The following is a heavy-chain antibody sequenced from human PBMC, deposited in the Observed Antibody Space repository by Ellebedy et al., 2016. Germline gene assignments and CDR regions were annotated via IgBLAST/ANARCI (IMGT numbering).Heavy chain of an antibody. CDR2: INPNSGGT. J-gene: IGHJ6*02. CDR3: ARDISGYSYGNMDV. CDR1: GYTFTGYY. V-gene: IGHV1-2*04. D-gene: IGHD5-18*01. Sequence: ASVKVSCKASGYTFTGYYMHWVRQAPGQGLEWMGWINPNSGGTNYAQKFQGWVTMTRDTSISTAYMELSRLRSDDTAVYYCARDISGYSYGNMDVWGQGTTVTVSS.